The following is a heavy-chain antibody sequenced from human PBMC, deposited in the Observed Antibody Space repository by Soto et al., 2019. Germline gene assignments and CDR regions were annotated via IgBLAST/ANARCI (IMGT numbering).Heavy chain of an antibody. CDR2: ISYDGSNK. Sequence: QVQLVESGGGVVQPGRSLRLSCAASGFTFSSYAMHWVRQAPGKGLEWVAVISYDGSNKYYADSVKGRFTISRDNSKNTLYLQINSLRAEDTAVYYCARGVGFGRRYGDYLGGWFDPWGQGTLVTVSS. CDR1: GFTFSSYA. D-gene: IGHD4-17*01. CDR3: ARGVGFGRRYGDYLGGWFDP. V-gene: IGHV3-30-3*01. J-gene: IGHJ5*02.